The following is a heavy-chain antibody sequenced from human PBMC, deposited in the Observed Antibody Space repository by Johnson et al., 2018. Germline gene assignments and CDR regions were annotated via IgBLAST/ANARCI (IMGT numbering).Heavy chain of an antibody. V-gene: IGHV3-66*02. J-gene: IGHJ3*02. CDR3: ATAGGLSGFHM. D-gene: IGHD3-10*01. CDR1: GFTVNF. CDR2: FYNDGRT. Sequence: VQLVQSGGGLIQPGGSLRLSCAASGFTVNFLSWVRQAPGMGLEWVSAFYNDGRTFYADSVKGRFTISRDISKNTLYLQMSSRRVEDTAVYYCATAGGLSGFHMWGQGTMVTVSS.